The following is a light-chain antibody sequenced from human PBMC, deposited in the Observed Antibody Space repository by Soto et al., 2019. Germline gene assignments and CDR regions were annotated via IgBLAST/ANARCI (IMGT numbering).Light chain of an antibody. CDR2: ASY. CDR3: QHSYITPRYT. J-gene: IGKJ2*01. V-gene: IGKV1-39*01. Sequence: DIQITQSPSSLSASVGDRVTITCRASQSISSHLNWYQHKPGRPPRLLIFASYILEGGVPSRFSGSGSATYFPLTIDSLQPEDVATYYCQHSYITPRYTFGQGTKVEI. CDR1: QSISSH.